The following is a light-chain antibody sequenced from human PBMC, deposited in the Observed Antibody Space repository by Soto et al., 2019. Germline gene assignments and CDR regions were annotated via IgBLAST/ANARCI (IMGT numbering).Light chain of an antibody. Sequence: EIVLTQSPGALSLSPGDRATLSCRASQTVSNTYLAWYQQKPGQAPSLLIYAASSRATGIPDRFSGSGSGTDFTRTRSRLEPEDFAVYYCQQYHTSPPRYTFGQGTRRESK. CDR3: QQYHTSPPRYT. CDR2: AAS. CDR1: QTVSNTY. V-gene: IGKV3-20*01. J-gene: IGKJ2*01.